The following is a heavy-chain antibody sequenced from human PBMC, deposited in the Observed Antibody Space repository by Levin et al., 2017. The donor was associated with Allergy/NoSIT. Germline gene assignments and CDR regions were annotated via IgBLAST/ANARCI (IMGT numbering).Heavy chain of an antibody. J-gene: IGHJ4*02. V-gene: IGHV3-15*07. CDR1: GFTFSNAW. D-gene: IGHD3-22*01. Sequence: GGSLRLSCAASGFTFSNAWMNWVRQAPGKGLEWVGRIKSKTDGGTTDYAAPVKGRFTISRDDSKNTLYLQMNSLKTEDTAVYYCNAFYYDSSGYYYGDYWGQGTLVTVSS. CDR2: IKSKTDGGTT. CDR3: NAFYYDSSGYYYGDY.